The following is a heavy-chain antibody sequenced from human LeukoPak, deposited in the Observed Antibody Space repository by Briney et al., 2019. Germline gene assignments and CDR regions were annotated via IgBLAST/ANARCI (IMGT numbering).Heavy chain of an antibody. CDR3: QSRFLEWLLDY. CDR2: IYYGGYT. D-gene: IGHD3-3*01. J-gene: IGHJ4*02. CDR1: GGSISSNNYY. V-gene: IGHV4-39*01. Sequence: SETLSLTCTVSGGSISSNNYYWGWIRRPPGKGLEWIGSIYYGGYTYYNPSLKSRVTISVDTSKNQFSLKLSSVTAADTAIYYCQSRFLEWLLDYWGQGTLVTVSS.